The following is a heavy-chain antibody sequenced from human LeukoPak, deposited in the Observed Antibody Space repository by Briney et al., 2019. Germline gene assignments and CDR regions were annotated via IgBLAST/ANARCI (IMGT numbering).Heavy chain of an antibody. V-gene: IGHV1-2*02. CDR2: INSNSGAT. J-gene: IGHJ4*02. Sequence: ASVKVSCKASGYTFTDYYMHWVRQAPGQGPEWMGWINSNSGATNYAQKFQGRVTMTRDTSISTVYMELSSLRSDDTAVYYCGSGRDRGASTPFDYWGQGTLVTVSS. CDR3: GSGRDRGASTPFDY. D-gene: IGHD1-26*01. CDR1: GYTFTDYY.